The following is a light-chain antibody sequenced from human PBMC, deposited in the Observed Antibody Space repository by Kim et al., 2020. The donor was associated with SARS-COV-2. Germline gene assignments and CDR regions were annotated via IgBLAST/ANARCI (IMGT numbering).Light chain of an antibody. CDR1: KLVDKY. CDR3: QAWDSSTYV. CDR2: QDS. Sequence: SVSPGQTARITCSGDKLVDKYACWYQKKPVQSPVLVISQDSKRPSGIPERFSGSNSGNTATLTISGTQAMDEADYYCQAWDSSTYVFGTGTKVTVL. V-gene: IGLV3-1*01. J-gene: IGLJ1*01.